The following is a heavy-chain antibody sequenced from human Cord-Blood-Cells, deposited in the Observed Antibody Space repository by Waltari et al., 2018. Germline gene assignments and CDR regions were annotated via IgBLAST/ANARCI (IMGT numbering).Heavy chain of an antibody. CDR3: ARGRDYGGNVCYGMDV. D-gene: IGHD4-17*01. CDR2: INHSGST. J-gene: IGHJ6*02. CDR1: GGSFSGYY. V-gene: IGHV4-34*01. Sequence: QVQLQQWGAGLLKPSETLSLTCAVYGGSFSGYYWSWLRQPPGKGLEWIGEINHSGSTNYNPSLKSRVTISVDTSKNQFSLKLSSVTAADTAVYYCARGRDYGGNVCYGMDVWGQGTTVTVSS.